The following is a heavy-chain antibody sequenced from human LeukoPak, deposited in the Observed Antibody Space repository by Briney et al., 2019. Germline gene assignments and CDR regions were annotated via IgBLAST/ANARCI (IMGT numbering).Heavy chain of an antibody. Sequence: GGSLRLSCAASGFTFSSYAMSWVRQAPGKGLEWVSAISGSGGSTYYADSVKGRFTISRDNSKNTLYLQMNSLRAEDTAVYYCATLSYDILTGKGADFDYWGQGTLVTVSS. D-gene: IGHD3-9*01. V-gene: IGHV3-23*01. CDR2: ISGSGGST. CDR3: ATLSYDILTGKGADFDY. CDR1: GFTFSSYA. J-gene: IGHJ4*02.